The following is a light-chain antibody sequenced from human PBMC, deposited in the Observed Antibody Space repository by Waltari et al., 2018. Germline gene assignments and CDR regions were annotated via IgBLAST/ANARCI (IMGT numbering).Light chain of an antibody. J-gene: IGKJ4*01. V-gene: IGKV3-15*01. CDR3: QQYNLWPPL. Sequence: ETVVTQSPATLSLSPGDRATLSCRASQSVNLNLAWYHQQPGHAPRLLIYGASTRATGISARFSGSGSGTEFTLTISSLQSEDCAVYYWQQYNLWPPLFGGGTKVEVK. CDR2: GAS. CDR1: QSVNLN.